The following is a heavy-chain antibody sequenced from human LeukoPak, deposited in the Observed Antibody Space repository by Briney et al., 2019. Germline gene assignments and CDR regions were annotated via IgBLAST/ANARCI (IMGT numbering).Heavy chain of an antibody. CDR1: GGSFSGYY. CDR3: ARGQVVVASTSNYYYYYGMDV. D-gene: IGHD2-15*01. J-gene: IGHJ6*02. CDR2: INHSGST. V-gene: IGHV4-34*01. Sequence: PSETLSLTCAVYGGSFSGYYWSWIRQPPGKGLEWIGEINHSGSTNYNPSLKSRVTKSVDTSKNQFSLKLSSVTAADTAVYYCARGQVVVASTSNYYYYYGMDVWGQRTTVTVSS.